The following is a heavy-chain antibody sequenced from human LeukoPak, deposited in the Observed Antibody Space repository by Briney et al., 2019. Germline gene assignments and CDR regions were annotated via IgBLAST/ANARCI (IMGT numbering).Heavy chain of an antibody. J-gene: IGHJ4*02. CDR2: ISGSGSTI. D-gene: IGHD2-15*01. V-gene: IGHV3-11*01. Sequence: GGPLRLSCGASGFTFSDYYMSWIRQAPGKALEWISFISGSGSTINYADSVKVHFIISRDNARNSLYLQMDSLRAEDSDVYYCARVSCSGGSCYILDYWGQGTLVTVSS. CDR1: GFTFSDYY. CDR3: ARVSCSGGSCYILDY.